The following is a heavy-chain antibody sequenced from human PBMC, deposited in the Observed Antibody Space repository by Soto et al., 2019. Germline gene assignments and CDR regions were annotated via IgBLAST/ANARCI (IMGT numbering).Heavy chain of an antibody. CDR1: GFTFDDYA. D-gene: IGHD2-15*01. CDR2: ISWNSGSI. Sequence: SLRLSCAASGFTFDDYAMHWVRQAPGKGLEWVSGISWNSGSIGYADSVKGRFTISRDNSKNTLYLQMNSLRAEDTAVYYCAKDRTAFCSGGSCYDYFDYWGQGTLVTVSS. V-gene: IGHV3-9*01. CDR3: AKDRTAFCSGGSCYDYFDY. J-gene: IGHJ4*02.